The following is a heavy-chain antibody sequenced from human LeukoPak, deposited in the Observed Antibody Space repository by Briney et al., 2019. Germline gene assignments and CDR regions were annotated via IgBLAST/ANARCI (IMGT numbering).Heavy chain of an antibody. CDR3: ARERVDVDTAMVLDY. D-gene: IGHD5-18*01. V-gene: IGHV1-69*13. CDR1: GGTFSSYA. J-gene: IGHJ4*02. CDR2: IIPIFGTA. Sequence: VASVKVSCKASGGTFSSYAISWVRQAPGQGLEWMGGIIPIFGTANYAQKFQGRVTITADESTSTAYMELSSLRSEDTAVYYCARERVDVDTAMVLDYWGQGTLVTVSS.